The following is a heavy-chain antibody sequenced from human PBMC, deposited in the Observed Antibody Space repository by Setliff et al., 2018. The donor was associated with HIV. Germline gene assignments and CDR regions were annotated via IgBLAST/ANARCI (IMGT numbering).Heavy chain of an antibody. CDR2: MYYTGST. CDR3: ARDGGSSGWYFVLGYSDY. D-gene: IGHD6-19*01. CDR1: GGSTDGGSYY. V-gene: IGHV4-39*02. J-gene: IGHJ4*02. Sequence: TSETLSLTCTVSGGSTDGGSYYWAWIRQPPGKGLEWIGSMYYTGSTYYNPSLKSRVTISIDTSKNQFSLKLNSVTAADTAMYYCARDGGSSGWYFVLGYSDYWGPGTLVTVSS.